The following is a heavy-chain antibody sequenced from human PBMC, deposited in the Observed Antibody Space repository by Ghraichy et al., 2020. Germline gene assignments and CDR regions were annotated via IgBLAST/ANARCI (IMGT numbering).Heavy chain of an antibody. J-gene: IGHJ6*02. D-gene: IGHD3-10*01. Sequence: SETLSLTCTVSGGSISSYYWSWIRQPPGKGLEWIGYIYYSGSTNYNPSLKSRVTISVDTSKNQFSLKLSSVTAADTAVYYCARHNIPERSSWYYGSGSYWPRYYYYYYGMDVWGQGTTVTVSS. CDR3: ARHNIPERSSWYYGSGSYWPRYYYYYYGMDV. V-gene: IGHV4-59*08. CDR1: GGSISSYY. CDR2: IYYSGST.